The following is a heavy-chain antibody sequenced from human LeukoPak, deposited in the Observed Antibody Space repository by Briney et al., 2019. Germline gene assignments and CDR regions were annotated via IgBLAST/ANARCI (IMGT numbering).Heavy chain of an antibody. Sequence: PSETLSLTCTVSGGSISSSSYYWGWIRQPPGKGLEWIGSIYYSGSTYYNPSLKSRVTISVDTSKNQFSLKLSSVTAADTAVYYCARAYCGGDCPFLYWGQGTLVTVSS. CDR1: GGSISSSSYY. V-gene: IGHV4-39*07. D-gene: IGHD2-21*02. CDR3: ARAYCGGDCPFLY. CDR2: IYYSGST. J-gene: IGHJ4*02.